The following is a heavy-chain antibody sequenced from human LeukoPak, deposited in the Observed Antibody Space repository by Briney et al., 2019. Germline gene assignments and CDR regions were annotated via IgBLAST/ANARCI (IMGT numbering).Heavy chain of an antibody. CDR3: ARRGIPMVKDAFDM. CDR1: GFTFSSYS. Sequence: GGSLRLSCAASGFTFSSYSMNWVRQAPGKGLEWVSSISSSSSYIYYADSVKGRFTISRDNSRYTLYLQMSSLRAEDTAIYYCARRGIPMVKDAFDMWGQGTMVTVSS. D-gene: IGHD4/OR15-4a*01. CDR2: ISSSSSYI. J-gene: IGHJ3*02. V-gene: IGHV3-21*04.